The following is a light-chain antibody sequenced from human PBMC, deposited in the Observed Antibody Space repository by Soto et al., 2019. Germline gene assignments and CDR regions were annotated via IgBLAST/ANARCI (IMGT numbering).Light chain of an antibody. Sequence: DIVLPQSPSTLSLSPGERATLSCRASQSVSNNYLAWYQQKPGQAPRLLIYGASTRVTGIPARFSGSGSGTEFTLTISSLQSEDFAVYYCQQYKNGWTFGQGTKVDTK. CDR3: QQYKNGWT. CDR2: GAS. V-gene: IGKV3-15*01. CDR1: QSVSNN. J-gene: IGKJ1*01.